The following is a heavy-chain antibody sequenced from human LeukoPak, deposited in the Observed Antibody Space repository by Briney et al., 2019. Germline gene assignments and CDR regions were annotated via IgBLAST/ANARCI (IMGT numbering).Heavy chain of an antibody. CDR2: IIPIFGTA. CDR3: ARALKYYDILTGQERRVYYYYGMDV. D-gene: IGHD3-9*01. J-gene: IGHJ6*02. CDR1: GGTFSSYA. Sequence: SVKVSCKASGGTFSSYAISWVRQAPGHGLEWMGGIIPIFGTANYAQKFQGRVTITADESTSTAYMELSSLRSEDTAVYYCARALKYYDILTGQERRVYYYYGMDVWGQGTTVTVSS. V-gene: IGHV1-69*13.